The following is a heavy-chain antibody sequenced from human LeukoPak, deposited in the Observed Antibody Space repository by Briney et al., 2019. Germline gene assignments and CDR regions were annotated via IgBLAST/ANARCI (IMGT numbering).Heavy chain of an antibody. CDR1: GGTFSSYA. Sequence: ASVKVSCKASGGTFSSYAISWVRQAPGQGLEWMGRIIPILGIANYAQKFQGRVTITADKSTSTAYMELSSLRSEDTAVYNCARANIAAAGTFDYWGQGTLVTVSS. CDR3: ARANIAAAGTFDY. CDR2: IIPILGIA. D-gene: IGHD6-13*01. J-gene: IGHJ4*02. V-gene: IGHV1-69*04.